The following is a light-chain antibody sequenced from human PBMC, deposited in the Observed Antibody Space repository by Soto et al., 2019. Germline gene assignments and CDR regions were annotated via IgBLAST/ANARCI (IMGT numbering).Light chain of an antibody. Sequence: QSALTQPPSASGSPGQSVTISCTGTTSDVGGYKYVSWYQQHPGKAPKLMIYEVSKRPSGVPDRFSGSKSGNTASLTVSGLQAEDEADYYCSSYAGSNNLVFAGGTKLTVL. J-gene: IGLJ3*02. V-gene: IGLV2-8*01. CDR1: TSDVGGYKY. CDR2: EVS. CDR3: SSYAGSNNLV.